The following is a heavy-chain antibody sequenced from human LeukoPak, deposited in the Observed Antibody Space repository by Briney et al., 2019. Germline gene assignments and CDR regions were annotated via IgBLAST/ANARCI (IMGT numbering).Heavy chain of an antibody. CDR3: ARGGYHHGFDI. V-gene: IGHV3-21*01. Sequence: GGSLRLSCAASGFTFSSYSMNWVRQAPGKGLEWVSSISSSSSYIYYADSVKGRFTISRDNAKNTVYLQMHGLRADDTAVYYCARGGYHHGFDIWGQGTMVTVSS. CDR2: ISSSSSYI. D-gene: IGHD1-14*01. CDR1: GFTFSSYS. J-gene: IGHJ3*02.